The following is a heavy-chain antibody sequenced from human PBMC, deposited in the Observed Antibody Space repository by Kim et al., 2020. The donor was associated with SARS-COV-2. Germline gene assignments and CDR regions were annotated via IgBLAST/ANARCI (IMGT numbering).Heavy chain of an antibody. D-gene: IGHD1-26*01. CDR3: AKVGSGHGGSSEAFDI. CDR2: ISSSGGRI. V-gene: IGHV3-23*01. J-gene: IGHJ3*02. Sequence: GGSLRLSCAASGFTFNSYTMNWVRQAPGKGPEWVSAISSSGGRIYYGDSVKGRFTTSRDNSENSLHLQMNSLKAEDTAIYYCAKVGSGHGGSSEAFDIWGQGTLVTVSS. CDR1: GFTFNSYT.